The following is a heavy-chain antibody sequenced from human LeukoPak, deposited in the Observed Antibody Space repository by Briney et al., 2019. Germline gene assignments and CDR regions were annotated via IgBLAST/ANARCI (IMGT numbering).Heavy chain of an antibody. CDR1: GDSISSNY. Sequence: PSETLSLTCTISGDSISSNYWIWIRQPPGKGLEWIGYIYDRWSTNYNHSLKGRVTISADTPNNKFSLKLSSVNAAATAVYYCARDFNWITWYYFDDWGQGTLVTVSS. CDR2: IYDRWST. CDR3: ARDFNWITWYYFDD. V-gene: IGHV4-59*12. J-gene: IGHJ4*02. D-gene: IGHD2-2*03.